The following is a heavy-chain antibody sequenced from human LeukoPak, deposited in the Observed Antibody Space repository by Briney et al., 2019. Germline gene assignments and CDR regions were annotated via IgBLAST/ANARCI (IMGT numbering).Heavy chain of an antibody. D-gene: IGHD5-24*01. CDR1: GFTFSSYG. CDR2: IWYDGSNK. J-gene: IGHJ3*02. V-gene: IGHV3-33*01. Sequence: GGSLRLSCAASGFTFSSYGMHWDRQAPGKGLEWVAVIWYDGSNKCYADSVKGRFTISRDNSKNTLYLQMDSLRAEDTAVYYCARATSQADDAFDIWGQGTMVTVSS. CDR3: ARATSQADDAFDI.